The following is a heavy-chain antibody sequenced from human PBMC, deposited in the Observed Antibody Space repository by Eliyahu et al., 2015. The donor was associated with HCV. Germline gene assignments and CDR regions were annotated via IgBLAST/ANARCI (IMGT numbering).Heavy chain of an antibody. CDR3: ATDKPACAGDCFHAFAV. J-gene: IGHJ3*01. Sequence: EVQLAESGGGLVKPGGSLRLACAASGFSFSNTWMSWVRQAPGKGLEWLGRIRSKSAGGTTDAAAPVKDRFTISRDDSKNTLYLQMNSLKTEDTAVYYCATDKPACAGDCFHAFAVWGQGTVVTVSS. V-gene: IGHV3-15*01. CDR2: IRSKSAGGTT. CDR1: GFSFSNTW. D-gene: IGHD2-21*01.